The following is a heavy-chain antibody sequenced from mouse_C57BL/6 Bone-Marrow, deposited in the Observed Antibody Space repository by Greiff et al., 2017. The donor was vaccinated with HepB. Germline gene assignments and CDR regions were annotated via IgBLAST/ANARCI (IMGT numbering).Heavy chain of an antibody. CDR1: GYSFTSYY. CDR3: ARSGYDYGGNAMDY. V-gene: IGHV1-66*01. CDR2: IYPGSGNT. J-gene: IGHJ4*01. D-gene: IGHD2-4*01. Sequence: QVQLQQSGPELVKPGASVKISCKASGYSFTSYYIHWVKQRPGQGLEWIGWIYPGSGNTKYNEKFKGKATLTADTSSSTAYMQLSSLTSEDSAVYYCARSGYDYGGNAMDYWGQGTSVTVSS.